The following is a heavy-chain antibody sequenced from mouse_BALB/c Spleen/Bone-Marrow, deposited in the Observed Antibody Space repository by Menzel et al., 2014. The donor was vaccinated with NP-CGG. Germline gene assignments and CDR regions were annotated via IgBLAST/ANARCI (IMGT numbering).Heavy chain of an antibody. CDR3: ARNPIRRNAMDY. CDR2: IWSGGST. CDR1: GLSLTSYG. Sequence: QVQLQQSGPGLVQPSQSLSITCTVSGLSLTSYGVHWVRQSPGKGLEWLGVIWSGGSTDHDAPFISRLNISKDNSKSQVFLKMNSLQANDTAIYYCARNPIRRNAMDYWGQGTSVTVSS. V-gene: IGHV2-2*02. D-gene: IGHD2-12*01. J-gene: IGHJ4*01.